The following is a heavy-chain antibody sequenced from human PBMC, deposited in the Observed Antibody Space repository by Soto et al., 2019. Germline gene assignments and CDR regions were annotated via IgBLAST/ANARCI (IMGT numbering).Heavy chain of an antibody. Sequence: QLQLQESGSGLVKPSQTLSLTCAVSGGSISSGGYSWSWIRQPPGKGLEWIGHIYHTGTTHYNPSLRSRVTVSVDMSKTQFSLKLSSVTAADTAVYYCARGGSRFYGMDVWGQETTVTVSS. V-gene: IGHV4-30-2*01. CDR2: IYHTGTT. CDR1: GGSISSGGYS. CDR3: ARGGSRFYGMDV. J-gene: IGHJ6*02.